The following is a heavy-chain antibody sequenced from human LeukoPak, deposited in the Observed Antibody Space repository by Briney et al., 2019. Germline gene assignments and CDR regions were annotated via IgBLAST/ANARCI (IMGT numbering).Heavy chain of an antibody. J-gene: IGHJ4*02. D-gene: IGHD2-15*01. CDR1: GFSFNTYS. CDR3: ARQFCSGKSCYYKPFDY. Sequence: PGGSLRLSCAASGFSFNTYSMSWVRQAPGKGPEWDSSISSSDSYIYYADSVEGRFTVSRDNAENSLYLQMNSLRTEDTAVYYCARQFCSGKSCYYKPFDYWGQGTLVTVSS. V-gene: IGHV3-21*01. CDR2: ISSSDSYI.